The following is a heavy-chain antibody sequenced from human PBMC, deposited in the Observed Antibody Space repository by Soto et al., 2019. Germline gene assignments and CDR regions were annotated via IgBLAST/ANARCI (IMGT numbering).Heavy chain of an antibody. CDR2: MSPTRGNT. CDR3: ARGVAAGVDY. J-gene: IGHJ4*02. Sequence: QVQLVQSGAEVKKPGASVKVSCKASGYTLTSYDINWVRQATGQGLEWMGWMSPTRGNTGYAQKFQGRVTMTKDTSINTAYMELSSLTSEDTAVYYCARGVAAGVDYWGQGTLVTVSS. V-gene: IGHV1-8*01. D-gene: IGHD6-13*01. CDR1: GYTLTSYD.